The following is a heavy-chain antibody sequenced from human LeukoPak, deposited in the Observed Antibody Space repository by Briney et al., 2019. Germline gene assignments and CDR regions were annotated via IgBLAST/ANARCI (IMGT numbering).Heavy chain of an antibody. CDR1: GGSISSSSYY. D-gene: IGHD3-10*01. CDR2: IYYSGST. V-gene: IGHV4-39*07. J-gene: IGHJ4*02. Sequence: SETLSLTCTVSGGSISSSSYYWGWIRQPPGKGLEWIGSIYYSGSTYYNPSLKSRVTISVDTSKNQFSLKLSSVTAADTAVYYCARRGRKNYYGSGGPLDYWGQGTLVTVSS. CDR3: ARRGRKNYYGSGGPLDY.